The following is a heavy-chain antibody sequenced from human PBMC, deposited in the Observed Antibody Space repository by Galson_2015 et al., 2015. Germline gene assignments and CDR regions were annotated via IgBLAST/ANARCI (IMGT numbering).Heavy chain of an antibody. CDR3: AKIGYSNYQVQY. CDR2: IHSGDVT. J-gene: IGHJ4*02. D-gene: IGHD4-11*01. CDR1: GFTIGSNY. V-gene: IGHV3-53*01. Sequence: SLRLSCAGSGFTIGSNYMTWVRQAPGKGLECVSVIHSGDVTHYADSVTGRFTISRDSSKNTVYLQMNALRAEDTAVYYCAKIGYSNYQVQYWGQGTLVTVSS.